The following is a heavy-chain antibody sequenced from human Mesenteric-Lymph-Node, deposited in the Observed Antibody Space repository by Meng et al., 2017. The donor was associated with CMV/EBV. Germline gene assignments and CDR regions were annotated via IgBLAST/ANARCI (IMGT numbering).Heavy chain of an antibody. CDR2: MNPHSGNT. J-gene: IGHJ4*02. V-gene: IGHV1-8*02. Sequence: TFSSYAISWVRQAPGQGLEWMGWMNPHSGNTGYAPKFQGRVSMTRNTSISTAYMELSSLSSEDTAVYYCAKATRGRGVVPPPYYFDYWGQGALVTVSS. D-gene: IGHD2-15*01. CDR3: AKATRGRGVVPPPYYFDY. CDR1: TFSSYA.